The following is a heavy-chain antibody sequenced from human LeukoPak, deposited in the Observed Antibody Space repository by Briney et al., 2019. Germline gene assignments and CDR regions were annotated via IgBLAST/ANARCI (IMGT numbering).Heavy chain of an antibody. D-gene: IGHD3-10*01. V-gene: IGHV3-48*03. CDR1: GFTFSNYE. J-gene: IGHJ4*02. CDR2: ISSSGSTI. Sequence: GGSLRLSCAASGFTFSNYEMNWVRQAPGKGLEWLSYISSSGSTIYYADSVKGRFTVSRDNAKNSLYLQMNSLGAEDMALYYCAREGAGITVRGVILDYWGQGALVTVSS. CDR3: AREGAGITVRGVILDY.